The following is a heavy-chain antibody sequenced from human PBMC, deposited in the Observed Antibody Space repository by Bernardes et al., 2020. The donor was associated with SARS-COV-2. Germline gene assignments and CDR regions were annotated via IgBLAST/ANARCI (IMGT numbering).Heavy chain of an antibody. CDR1: GFTFSTYK. Sequence: GSLKLSCGASGFTFSTYKMNWVRQAPGTGLEWVSSISSGGRYIYYADSLKGRFTISRDNAKNSLYLQMNSLRAEDTAVYYCARERGEALPTDWYLDLWGRGTLVTVSS. V-gene: IGHV3-21*01. J-gene: IGHJ2*01. CDR2: ISSGGRYI. CDR3: ARERGEALPTDWYLDL. D-gene: IGHD3-10*01.